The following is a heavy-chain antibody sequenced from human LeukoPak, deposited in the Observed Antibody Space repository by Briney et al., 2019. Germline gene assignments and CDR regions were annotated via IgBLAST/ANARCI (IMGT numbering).Heavy chain of an antibody. CDR2: ISAYNGNT. Sequence: ASVQVSCQASGYTFTSYGISWVRQAPGQGLEWMGWISAYNGNTNYAQKLQGRVTMTTDTSTSTAYMELRSLRSDDTAVYYCATKNFYYDSSGYYYWGQGTLVTVSS. V-gene: IGHV1-18*01. J-gene: IGHJ4*02. CDR1: GYTFTSYG. CDR3: ATKNFYYDSSGYYY. D-gene: IGHD3-22*01.